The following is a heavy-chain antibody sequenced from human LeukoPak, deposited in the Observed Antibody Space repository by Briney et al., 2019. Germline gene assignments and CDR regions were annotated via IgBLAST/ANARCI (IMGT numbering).Heavy chain of an antibody. Sequence: QAGGSLRLSCAASGFTFSSYAMSWVRQAPGKGLEWVSAISGSGGSTYCADSVKGRFTISRDNSKNTLYLQMNSLRAEDTAVYYCAKGDYYGSGSYYNVYYFDYWGQGTLVTVSS. J-gene: IGHJ4*02. D-gene: IGHD3-10*01. CDR1: GFTFSSYA. V-gene: IGHV3-23*01. CDR3: AKGDYYGSGSYYNVYYFDY. CDR2: ISGSGGST.